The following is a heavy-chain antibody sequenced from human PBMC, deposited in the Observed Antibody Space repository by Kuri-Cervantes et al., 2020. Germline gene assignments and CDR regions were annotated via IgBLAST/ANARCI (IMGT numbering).Heavy chain of an antibody. CDR1: EFSLSRYN. CDR2: ISSGSSTI. V-gene: IGHV3-48*04. J-gene: IGHJ4*02. CDR3: ARGEQWLVPIDRYFDY. Sequence: GESLKISCAASEFSLSRYNMVWVRQAPGKGLEWVSYISSGSSTISYADSVKGRFTISRDNAKNTLYLQTNSLRAEDTAVYYCARGEQWLVPIDRYFDYWGQGTLVTVSS. D-gene: IGHD6-19*01.